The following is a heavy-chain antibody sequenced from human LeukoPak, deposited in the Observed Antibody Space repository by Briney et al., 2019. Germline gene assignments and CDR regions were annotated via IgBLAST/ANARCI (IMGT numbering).Heavy chain of an antibody. J-gene: IGHJ5*02. V-gene: IGHV4-4*07. CDR2: IYTSGST. CDR1: GGSISSYS. Sequence: PSETLTLTCTVSGGSISSYSWSWIRQPAGKGLEWIGRIYTSGSTNYNPSLKSRVTMSVDTSKNQFSLKLSSVTAADTAVYYCARWVVPAAYPGNWFDPWGQGTLVTVSS. D-gene: IGHD2-2*01. CDR3: ARWVVPAAYPGNWFDP.